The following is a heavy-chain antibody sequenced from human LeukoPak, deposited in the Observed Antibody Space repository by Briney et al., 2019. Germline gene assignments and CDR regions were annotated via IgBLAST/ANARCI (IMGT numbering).Heavy chain of an antibody. CDR2: ISGSGHST. CDR3: AKSPHDYGDYPPWFDP. Sequence: GGSLRLSCAASGFTFSSLAMSWVRQAPGKGLEWVSGISGSGHSTYYADSVKGRFIISRDNSKNTLFLQMNSLRAEDTAIYYCAKSPHDYGDYPPWFDPWGQGTLVTVSS. D-gene: IGHD4-17*01. V-gene: IGHV3-23*01. J-gene: IGHJ5*02. CDR1: GFTFSSLA.